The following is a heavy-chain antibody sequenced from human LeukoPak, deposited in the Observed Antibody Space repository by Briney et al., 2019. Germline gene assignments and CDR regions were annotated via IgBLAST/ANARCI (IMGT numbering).Heavy chain of an antibody. V-gene: IGHV4-61*02. CDR1: GGSISSGSYY. J-gene: IGHJ4*02. CDR3: ARAGYSSSWYAY. D-gene: IGHD6-13*01. CDR2: IYTSGST. Sequence: SETLSLTCTVSGGSISSGSYYWSWIRQPAGKGLEWIGRIYTSGSTNYNPSLKSRVTISVDTSKNQFSLKLSPVTAADTAVYYCARAGYSSSWYAYWGQGTLVTVSS.